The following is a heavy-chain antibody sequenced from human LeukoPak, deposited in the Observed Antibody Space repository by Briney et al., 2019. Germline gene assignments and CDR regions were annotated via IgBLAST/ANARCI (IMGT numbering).Heavy chain of an antibody. Sequence: ASVKVSCKASGYTFTGYYMHWVRQAPGQGLEWMGWINPNSGGTNYAQKFQGRVTMTRDTSISTAYMELSRLRSDDAAVYHCATDLYCSSTSCYRRFDYWGQGTLVTVSS. CDR2: INPNSGGT. J-gene: IGHJ4*02. D-gene: IGHD2-2*01. CDR3: ATDLYCSSTSCYRRFDY. V-gene: IGHV1-2*02. CDR1: GYTFTGYY.